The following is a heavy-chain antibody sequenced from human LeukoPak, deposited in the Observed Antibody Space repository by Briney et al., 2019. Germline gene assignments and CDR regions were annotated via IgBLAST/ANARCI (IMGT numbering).Heavy chain of an antibody. V-gene: IGHV1-46*01. CDR3: ARGHVEMATIEETLFDY. CDR2: INPSGGST. D-gene: IGHD5-24*01. CDR1: GYTFTSYY. J-gene: IGHJ4*02. Sequence: ASVKVSCKASGYTFTSYYMHWVRQAPGQGLEWMGIINPSGGSTSYAQKFQGGVTMTRDTSTSTVYMELSSLRSEDTAVYYCARGHVEMATIEETLFDYWGQGTLVTVSS.